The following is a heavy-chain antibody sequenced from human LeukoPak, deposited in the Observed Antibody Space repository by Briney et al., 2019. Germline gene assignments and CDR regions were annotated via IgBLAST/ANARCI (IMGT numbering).Heavy chain of an antibody. J-gene: IGHJ4*02. CDR1: GFSFSSYS. CDR3: ARVSAMGDFDC. D-gene: IGHD1-26*01. CDR2: ISASSSTI. V-gene: IGHV3-48*01. Sequence: PGGSLRLSCAASGFSFSSYSMNWVRQAPGKGLEWVSYISASSSTIYYADSVRGRFTISRDNAKNSLYLQMNSLRVEDTADYFCARVSAMGDFDCSGQGTLVTVST.